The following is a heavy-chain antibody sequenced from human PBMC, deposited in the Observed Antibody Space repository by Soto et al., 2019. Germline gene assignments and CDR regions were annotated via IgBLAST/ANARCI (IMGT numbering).Heavy chain of an antibody. J-gene: IGHJ6*02. CDR1: GGPISSGDYY. D-gene: IGHD3-16*02. V-gene: IGHV4-30-4*01. CDR2: IYYSGST. Sequence: QVQLQESGPGLVKPSQILSLTCTVSGGPISSGDYYWSWIRQPPGKGLEWIGYIYYSGSTYYNPSPESRVTISVDTSKNQFSLKLSSVTAADAAVYYCARRLLYYDYVWGSFRAEGMDVWGQGTTVIVSS. CDR3: ARRLLYYDYVWGSFRAEGMDV.